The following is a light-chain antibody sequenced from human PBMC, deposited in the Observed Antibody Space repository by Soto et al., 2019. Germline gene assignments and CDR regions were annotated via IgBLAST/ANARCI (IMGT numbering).Light chain of an antibody. CDR2: GAS. J-gene: IGKJ1*01. CDR1: PSVRSN. V-gene: IGKV3-15*01. Sequence: EIVMPQSPATLSVSPGASGPLSRRASPSVRSNLAWYQQKPGQAHRLLIYGASTRATGIPARFSGSGSGTEFTLTISSLQSEEFAVYYCKKYNNWPRTVGQGTKVDIK. CDR3: KKYNNWPRT.